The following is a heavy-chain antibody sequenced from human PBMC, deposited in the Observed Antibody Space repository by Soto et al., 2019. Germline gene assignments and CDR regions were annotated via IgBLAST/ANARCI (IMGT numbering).Heavy chain of an antibody. J-gene: IGHJ4*02. Sequence: PXGSLRLSCSASGFTFRRYDMHWARQAPGRGLEWVAVISYDGSYKSYEDSVKGRFTISRDNYKNTLHLQMDSLRAEDTAVYYCAKNFIPLSPDLYFDSWGQGTLVTVS. CDR1: GFTFRRYD. CDR3: AKNFIPLSPDLYFDS. CDR2: ISYDGSYK. V-gene: IGHV3-30*18. D-gene: IGHD3-16*01.